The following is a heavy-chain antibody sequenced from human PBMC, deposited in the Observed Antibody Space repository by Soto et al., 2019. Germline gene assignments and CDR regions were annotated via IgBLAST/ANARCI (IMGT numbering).Heavy chain of an antibody. CDR1: NGSISNNDW. CDR3: ARGITFGGVIFDD. V-gene: IGHV4-4*02. Sequence: QVQLQESGPGLVKPSGTLFITCAVSNGSISNNDWWSWVRQPPGKGLEWIGEINHSGTTNYNPSLKSRVTILVDKSKHQFSLQLTSVTAADTAVYYCARGITFGGVIFDDWGQGTLVTVSS. J-gene: IGHJ4*02. CDR2: INHSGTT. D-gene: IGHD3-16*01.